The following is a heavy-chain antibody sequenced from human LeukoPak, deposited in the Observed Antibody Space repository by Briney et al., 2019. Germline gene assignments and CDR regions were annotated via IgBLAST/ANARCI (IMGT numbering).Heavy chain of an antibody. D-gene: IGHD1-1*01. V-gene: IGHV4-59*01. Sequence: SETLSLTCTVSGGSISNYYWNWIRQPPGKGLEWIGYIYYAGNTNYNPSLKSRVTISVDTSKNQFSLKLSSVTAADTAVYYCARDRLQLQSWGQGTLVTVSS. J-gene: IGHJ5*02. CDR2: IYYAGNT. CDR3: ARDRLQLQS. CDR1: GGSISNYY.